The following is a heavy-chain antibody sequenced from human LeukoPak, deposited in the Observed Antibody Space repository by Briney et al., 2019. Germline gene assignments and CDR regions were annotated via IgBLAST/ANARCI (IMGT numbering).Heavy chain of an antibody. J-gene: IGHJ4*02. Sequence: ASVKXXXXXSXXTFTSYGIXWVRQAPGQGGEGSGCMSAYNGKTNYEQKLQGRVTMTTDTYTSKDYMELRSLRSDDTAVYYCAREALRHFDYWGQGTLVTVSS. CDR3: AREALRHFDY. CDR1: XXTFTSYG. V-gene: IGHV1-18*01. CDR2: MSAYNGKT.